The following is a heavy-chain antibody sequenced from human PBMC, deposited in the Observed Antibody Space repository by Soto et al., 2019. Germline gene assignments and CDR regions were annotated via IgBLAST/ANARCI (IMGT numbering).Heavy chain of an antibody. V-gene: IGHV4-59*01. CDR3: ARDRMVAIGLFDY. D-gene: IGHD2-8*01. J-gene: IGHJ4*02. CDR1: GGSISSYY. Sequence: ETLSLTCTVSGGSISSYYWSWIRQPPGKGLEWIGYIYYSGSTNYNPSLKSRVTISVDTSKNQFSLKLSSVTAADTAVYYCARDRMVAIGLFDYWGQGTLVTVSS. CDR2: IYYSGST.